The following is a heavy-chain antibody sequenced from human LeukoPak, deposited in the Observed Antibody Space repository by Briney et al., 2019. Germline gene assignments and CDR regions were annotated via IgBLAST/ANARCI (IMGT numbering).Heavy chain of an antibody. D-gene: IGHD6-6*01. J-gene: IGHJ5*02. Sequence: TLSLTCTVSGGSISSGDYYWSWIRQPPGKGLEWIGYIYYSGSTDYNPSLKSRVTISVDTSKNQFSLKLSSVTAADTAVYYCVRGDYSSSSRNNQDWFDPWGQGTLVTVSS. V-gene: IGHV4-30-4*08. CDR1: GGSISSGDYY. CDR3: VRGDYSSSSRNNQDWFDP. CDR2: IYYSGST.